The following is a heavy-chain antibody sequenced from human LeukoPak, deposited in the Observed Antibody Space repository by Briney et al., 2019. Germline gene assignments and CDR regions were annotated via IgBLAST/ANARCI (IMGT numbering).Heavy chain of an antibody. D-gene: IGHD7-27*01. CDR3: ARDHNWGPDY. CDR2: IHPKTGVT. J-gene: IGHJ4*02. Sequence: ASVKVSCKASGYXFTSYGMSWVRQAPGQGLEWMAWIHPKTGVTNYAERFQGRLSLTRDTSISTLYMELNSLTSDDTAVYYCARDHNWGPDYWGQGTLVSVSS. CDR1: GYXFTSYG. V-gene: IGHV1-2*02.